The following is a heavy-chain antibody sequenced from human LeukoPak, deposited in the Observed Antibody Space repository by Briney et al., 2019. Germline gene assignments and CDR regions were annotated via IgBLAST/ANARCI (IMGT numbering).Heavy chain of an antibody. CDR2: IYHSGTT. V-gene: IGHV4-30-2*01. J-gene: IGHJ4*02. D-gene: IGHD2-2*01. Sequence: SETLSLTCTVSGGSISSGGYYWSWIRQPPGKGLEWIGYIYHSGTTYYNPSLKSRVTISVDRYKNQFSLKLNSVTAADTAVYYRARDCCSTTSCSYSDSWGQGTLVTVSS. CDR3: ARDCCSTTSCSYSDS. CDR1: GGSISSGGYY.